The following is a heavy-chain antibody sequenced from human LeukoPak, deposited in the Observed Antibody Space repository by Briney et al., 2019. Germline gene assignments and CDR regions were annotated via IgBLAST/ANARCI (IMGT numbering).Heavy chain of an antibody. V-gene: IGHV3-30*18. Sequence: PGGSLRLSCAASGFPFRSYGMNWVRQAPGKGLEWVAVISSDGSNKYYADSVKGRFTISRDNSRNTLYLQMNSLRAEDTAVYYCAKVTYSSSSAGWFDPWGQGTLVTVSS. CDR2: ISSDGSNK. CDR1: GFPFRSYG. J-gene: IGHJ5*02. D-gene: IGHD6-6*01. CDR3: AKVTYSSSSAGWFDP.